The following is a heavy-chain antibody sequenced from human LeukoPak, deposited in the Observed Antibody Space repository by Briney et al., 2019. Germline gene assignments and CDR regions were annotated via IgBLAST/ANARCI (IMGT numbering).Heavy chain of an antibody. CDR3: AKDPGKFWSGHDY. CDR1: GFTFSSYG. Sequence: GRSLRLSCAASGFTFSSYGVHWVRQAPGKGLEWVAVISYDGSNKYYADSVKGRFTISRDNSKNTLYLQMNSLRGEDTAVYYCAKDPGKFWSGHDYWGQGALVTASS. J-gene: IGHJ4*02. CDR2: ISYDGSNK. V-gene: IGHV3-30*18. D-gene: IGHD3-3*01.